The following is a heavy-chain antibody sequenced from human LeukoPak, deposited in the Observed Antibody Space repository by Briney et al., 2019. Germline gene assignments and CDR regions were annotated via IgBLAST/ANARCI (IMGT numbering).Heavy chain of an antibody. CDR1: GYSFTSYD. J-gene: IGHJ4*02. Sequence: ASVKVSCKASGYSFTSYDINWVRQAPGQGLEWMAWINPNPNSGNTGYAQKFQGRVTMTRNTSISTAYMELSSLRSDDTAVYYCARKFLGSRGYYFDYWGQGTLVTVSS. V-gene: IGHV1-8*02. CDR2: INPNPNSGNT. D-gene: IGHD3-10*01. CDR3: ARKFLGSRGYYFDY.